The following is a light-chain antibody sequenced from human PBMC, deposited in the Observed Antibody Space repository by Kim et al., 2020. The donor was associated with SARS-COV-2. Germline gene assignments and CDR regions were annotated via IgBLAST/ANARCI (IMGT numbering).Light chain of an antibody. Sequence: QLVLTQSPSASASLGASVTLTCTLSSGHSTYTITWHQQQPQKGPRYLMKVNGDGSHSKGDGIPDRFSGSTSGAEYYLTISSLQSDDEADYYCQTWGTGIMVFGGGTQLTVL. V-gene: IGLV4-69*02. CDR2: VNGDGSH. CDR1: SGHSTYT. J-gene: IGLJ3*02. CDR3: QTWGTGIMV.